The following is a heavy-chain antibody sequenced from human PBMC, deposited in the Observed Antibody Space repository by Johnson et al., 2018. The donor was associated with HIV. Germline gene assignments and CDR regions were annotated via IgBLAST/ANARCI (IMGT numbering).Heavy chain of an antibody. Sequence: VQLVESGGTLVKPGGSLRLSCAASGFSFSNTWLSCVRQAPGTVLEWVARIKRKSDGGTPYYAAPVKCRFSISRDDSKSTVYLQMNSLKTEDADVYYCTTAASSSWYGEDAFDIWGQGTMVTVSS. CDR1: GFSFSNTW. V-gene: IGHV3-15*02. J-gene: IGHJ3*02. CDR3: TTAASSSWYGEDAFDI. D-gene: IGHD6-13*01. CDR2: IKRKSDGGTP.